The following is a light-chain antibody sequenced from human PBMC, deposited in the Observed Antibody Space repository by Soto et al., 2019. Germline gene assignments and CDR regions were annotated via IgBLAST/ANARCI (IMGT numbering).Light chain of an antibody. CDR1: SSDVGGYNY. CDR2: EVS. Sequence: QSALTQPASVSGSPGQSITISCTGTSSDVGGYNYVSWYQQHPGKAPNLMIYEVSNRPSGVSNRFSGSKSGNTASLTISGLQAEDEVDYYCSSYTSSSTPVVFGGGTKLTVL. J-gene: IGLJ2*01. V-gene: IGLV2-14*01. CDR3: SSYTSSSTPVV.